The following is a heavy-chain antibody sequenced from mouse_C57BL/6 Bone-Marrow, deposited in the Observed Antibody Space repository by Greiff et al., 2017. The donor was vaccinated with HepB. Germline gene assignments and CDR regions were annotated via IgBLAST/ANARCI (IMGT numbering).Heavy chain of an antibody. J-gene: IGHJ4*01. V-gene: IGHV5-4*01. CDR3: AREYDYYGSLYAMDY. CDR1: GFTFSSYA. D-gene: IGHD1-1*01. Sequence: DVQLVESGGGLVKPGGSLKLSCAASGFTFSSYAMSWVRQTPEKRLEWVATISDGGSYTYYPDNVKGRFTISRDNAKNNLYLQMSHLKSEDTAMYYCAREYDYYGSLYAMDYWGQGTSVTVTS. CDR2: ISDGGSYT.